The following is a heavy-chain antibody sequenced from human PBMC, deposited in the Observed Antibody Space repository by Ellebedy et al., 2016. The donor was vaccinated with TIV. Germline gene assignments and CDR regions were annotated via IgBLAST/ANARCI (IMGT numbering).Heavy chain of an antibody. CDR3: ARHRKNDILTGYDY. J-gene: IGHJ4*02. CDR2: FYYSGFT. V-gene: IGHV4-59*08. Sequence: GSLRLXFTVPGGSIRSYYRSWIRQPPGKGLEWIGYFYYSGFTNYNPSLKSRVTIAVDTYMNQFSLKLRSVTAADTAVYYCARHRKNDILTGYDYWGQGLLVTVSS. D-gene: IGHD3-9*01. CDR1: GGSIRSYY.